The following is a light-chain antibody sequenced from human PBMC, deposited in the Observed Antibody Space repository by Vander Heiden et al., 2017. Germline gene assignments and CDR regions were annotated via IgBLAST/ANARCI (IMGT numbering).Light chain of an antibody. CDR3: QQRSNWPPWLT. CDR2: DAS. Sequence: EIVLTQSPATLSLSPGERATLSCRASQSVSSYLAWYQQKPGQAPRLLIYDASNRATGIPARFSGSGSGTDYTLTISSLEPEDFAVYYCQQRSNWPPWLTFGGGTKLXIK. CDR1: QSVSSY. V-gene: IGKV3-11*01. J-gene: IGKJ4*01.